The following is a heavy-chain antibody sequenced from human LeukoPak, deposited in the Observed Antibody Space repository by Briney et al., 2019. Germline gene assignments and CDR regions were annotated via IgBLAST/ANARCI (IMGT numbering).Heavy chain of an antibody. CDR3: AASGYSTRWYYYDF. V-gene: IGHV4-39*01. CDR2: IYYSGSS. J-gene: IGHJ4*02. D-gene: IGHD2-8*01. CDR1: GGSISSSSYY. Sequence: PSETLSLTCTASGGSISSSSYYWGWIRQPPGKGLEWIGSIYYSGSSYYTPSLKSRLTISVDTSKDQFSLKLTSVTAADTAVYYCAASGYSTRWYYYDFWGQGTLVTVSS.